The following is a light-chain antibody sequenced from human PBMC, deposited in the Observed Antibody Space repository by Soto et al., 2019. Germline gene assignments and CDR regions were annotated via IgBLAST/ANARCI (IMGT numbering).Light chain of an antibody. V-gene: IGLV1-51*02. J-gene: IGLJ3*02. CDR3: GPWNNGLNVGV. CDR2: ENY. Sequence: QSVLTQPPSVSAAPGQKVTIYCSGSSSKIGNNYVCWFQKLPGTAPKLLIYENYKRPSRIPDRFSGSKSGTSATLDITGLHTGDEADYYCGPWNNGLNVGVFGGGTKLTVL. CDR1: SSKIGNNY.